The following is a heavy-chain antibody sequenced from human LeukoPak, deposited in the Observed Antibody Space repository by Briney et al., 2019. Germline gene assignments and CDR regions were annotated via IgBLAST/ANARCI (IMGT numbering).Heavy chain of an antibody. D-gene: IGHD7-27*01. CDR2: INSDGSST. Sequence: QPGGSLRLSCAASGFTFSGYWMHWVRQAPGKGLVWVSRINSDGSSTSYADSVKGRFTISRDNAKNTLYLQMNSLRAEDTAVYYCARGASHWGAFDIWGQGTMVTVSS. J-gene: IGHJ3*02. CDR1: GFTFSGYW. V-gene: IGHV3-74*01. CDR3: ARGASHWGAFDI.